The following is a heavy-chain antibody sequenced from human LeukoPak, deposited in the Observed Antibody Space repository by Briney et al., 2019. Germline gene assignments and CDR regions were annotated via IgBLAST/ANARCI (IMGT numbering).Heavy chain of an antibody. Sequence: GASVKVSCKASGYTFTSYGISWVRQAPGQGLEWMGWISAYNGNTNYAQKLQGRVTMTTDTSTSTAYMELRSLRSDDTAVYYCARVVSHSSGYHYGEHWFDPWGQGTLVTVSS. D-gene: IGHD3-22*01. J-gene: IGHJ5*02. CDR1: GYTFTSYG. CDR3: ARVVSHSSGYHYGEHWFDP. CDR2: ISAYNGNT. V-gene: IGHV1-18*01.